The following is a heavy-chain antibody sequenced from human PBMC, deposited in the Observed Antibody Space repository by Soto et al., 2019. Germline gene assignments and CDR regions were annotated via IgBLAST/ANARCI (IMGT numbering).Heavy chain of an antibody. CDR3: AAVVGYCSGGSCYYGY. V-gene: IGHV1-69*13. CDR1: GGTFSSYA. CDR2: IIPIFGTA. Sequence: SVQVSCQAFGGTFSSYAISWVRQAPGQGLEWMGGIIPIFGTANYAQKFQGRVTITADESTSTAYMELSSLRSEDTAVYYCAAVVGYCSGGSCYYGYWGQGTLVTVSS. J-gene: IGHJ4*02. D-gene: IGHD2-15*01.